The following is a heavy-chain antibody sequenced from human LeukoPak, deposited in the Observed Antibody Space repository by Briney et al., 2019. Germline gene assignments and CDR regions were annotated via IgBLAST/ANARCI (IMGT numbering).Heavy chain of an antibody. V-gene: IGHV1-46*01. D-gene: IGHD3-10*01. J-gene: IGHJ6*03. CDR1: GYTFTRYY. CDR3: ARGPSITMVRGGQWYYYMDV. Sequence: ASVKVSCKASGYTFTRYYMHWVRQAPGQGLEWMGIINPSGGSTNYAQKFQGRGTMTRDTSTNTVYMELSSLRSEDTAVYYCARGPSITMVRGGQWYYYMDVWGKGTTVTISS. CDR2: INPSGGST.